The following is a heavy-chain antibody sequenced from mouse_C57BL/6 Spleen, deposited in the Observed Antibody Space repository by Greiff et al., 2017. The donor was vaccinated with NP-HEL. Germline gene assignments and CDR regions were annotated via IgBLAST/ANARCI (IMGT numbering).Heavy chain of an antibody. D-gene: IGHD2-4*01. J-gene: IGHJ4*01. CDR3: ARAYYDYGYAMDY. CDR1: GYTFTDYN. Sequence: EVQLQQSGPELVKPGASVKIPCKASGYTFTDYNMDWVKQSHGKSLEWIGDINPNNGGTIYNQKFKGKATLTVDKSYRTAYMELRSLTSEDTAVYYCARAYYDYGYAMDYWGQGTSVTVSS. CDR2: INPNNGGT. V-gene: IGHV1-18*01.